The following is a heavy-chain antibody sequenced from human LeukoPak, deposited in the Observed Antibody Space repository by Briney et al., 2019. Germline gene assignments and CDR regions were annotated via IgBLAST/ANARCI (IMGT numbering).Heavy chain of an antibody. CDR3: ARGLGVSP. V-gene: IGHV3-30*03. CDR2: ISYDGSNK. CDR1: GFTFSSYG. J-gene: IGHJ5*02. D-gene: IGHD5-12*01. Sequence: PGGSLRLSCAASGFTFSSYGMHWVRQAPGKGLEWVAVISYDGSNKYYADSVKGRFTISRDNAKNSLYLQMNSLRAEDTAVYYCARGLGVSPWGQGTLVTVSS.